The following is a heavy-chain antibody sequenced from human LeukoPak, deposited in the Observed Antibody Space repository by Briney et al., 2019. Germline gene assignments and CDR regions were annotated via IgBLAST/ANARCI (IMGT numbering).Heavy chain of an antibody. Sequence: ASVKVSCKASGYTFTSYDINWVRQATGQGLEWMGWMNPNSGNTGYAQKLQGRVTMTTDTSTSTAYMELRSLRSDDTAVYYCAGRMYSSGWYYFDYWGQGTLVTVSS. CDR3: AGRMYSSGWYYFDY. CDR1: GYTFTSYD. V-gene: IGHV1-8*01. CDR2: MNPNSGNT. J-gene: IGHJ4*02. D-gene: IGHD6-19*01.